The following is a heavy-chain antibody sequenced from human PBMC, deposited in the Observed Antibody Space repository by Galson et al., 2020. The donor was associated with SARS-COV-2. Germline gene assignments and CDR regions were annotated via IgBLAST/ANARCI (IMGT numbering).Heavy chain of an antibody. D-gene: IGHD1-26*01. J-gene: IGHJ4*02. V-gene: IGHV1-46*02. CDR3: ARDSHRRVGANGPDY. CDR2: INPSGGNT. CDR1: GYMFNLYY. Sequence: ASVKVSCKASGYMFNLYYMHWVRQAPGQGLEWMGFINPSGGNTNYAQKFQGRVTMTRDTSTDTVYMELRSLGSEDTALYYCARDSHRRVGANGPDYWGLGTLVTVSS.